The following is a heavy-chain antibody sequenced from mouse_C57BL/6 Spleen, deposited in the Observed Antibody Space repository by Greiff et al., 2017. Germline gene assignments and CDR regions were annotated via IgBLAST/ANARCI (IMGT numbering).Heavy chain of an antibody. Sequence: QVHVKQPGTELVKPGASVKLSCKASGYTFTSYWMHWVKQRPGQGLEWIGNINPSNGGTYYNEKFKSKATLTVEKSSSTAYMQLSSLTSEDSAVDYCARSTVVAIPDDWGQGTTLTVSS. D-gene: IGHD1-1*01. CDR3: ARSTVVAIPDD. CDR2: INPSNGGT. J-gene: IGHJ2*01. V-gene: IGHV1-53*01. CDR1: GYTFTSYW.